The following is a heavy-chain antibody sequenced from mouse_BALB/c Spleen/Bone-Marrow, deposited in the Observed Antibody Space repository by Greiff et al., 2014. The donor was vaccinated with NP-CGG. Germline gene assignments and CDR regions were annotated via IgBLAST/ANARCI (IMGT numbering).Heavy chain of an antibody. CDR1: GYSITSGYS. CDR2: IHYSGTT. CDR3: AGQNDGYLYYAMDY. V-gene: IGHV3-1*02. J-gene: IGHJ4*01. D-gene: IGHD2-3*01. Sequence: VQLKESGPDLVKPSQSLSLTCTVTGYSITSGYSWHWIRQFPGNKLEWMGYIHYSGTTNYNPSLKSRISITRDTSKNQFFLQLNSVTSDDTATYYCAGQNDGYLYYAMDYWGQGTSVTVSS.